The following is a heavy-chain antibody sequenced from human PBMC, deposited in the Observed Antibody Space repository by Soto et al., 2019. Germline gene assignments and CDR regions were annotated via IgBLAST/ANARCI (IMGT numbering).Heavy chain of an antibody. D-gene: IGHD3-10*01. V-gene: IGHV1-69*01. CDR3: AGSFKYGSGTYDAFDI. CDR1: GGAFSNYA. Sequence: QVQLVQSGAEVRKTGSSVKVSCKASGGAFSNYAIRWVRQAPGQGLEWMGGIIPIFGTANYPQKLQGRVTIAAYESTTTAYMELSSLRSEDTAVYYCAGSFKYGSGTYDAFDIWGQGTVVTVSS. CDR2: IIPIFGTA. J-gene: IGHJ3*02.